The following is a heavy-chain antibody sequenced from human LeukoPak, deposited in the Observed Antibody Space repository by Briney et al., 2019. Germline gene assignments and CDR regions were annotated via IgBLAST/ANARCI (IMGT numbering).Heavy chain of an antibody. CDR2: IIPIFGTA. V-gene: IGHV1-69*05. J-gene: IGHJ1*01. D-gene: IGHD6-19*01. CDR3: ALSSPYSSGWYPYFQH. Sequence: ASVKVSCKASGGTFSSYAISWVRQAPGQGLEWMGRIIPIFGTANYAQKFQGRVTITTDESTSTAYMELSSQRSEDTAVYYCALSSPYSSGWYPYFQHWGQGTLVTVSS. CDR1: GGTFSSYA.